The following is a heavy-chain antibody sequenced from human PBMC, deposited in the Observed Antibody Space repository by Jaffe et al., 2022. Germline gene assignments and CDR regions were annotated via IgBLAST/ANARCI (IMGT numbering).Heavy chain of an antibody. CDR2: IYHSGST. CDR3: ARCLGVAARGDWWWFDP. J-gene: IGHJ5*02. V-gene: IGHV4-38-2*01. CDR1: GYSISSGYY. Sequence: QVQLQESGPGLVKPSETLSLTCAVSGYSISSGYYWGWIRQPPGKGLEWIGSIYHSGSTYYNPSLKSRVTISVDTSKNQFSLKLSSVTAADTAVYYCARCLGVAARGDWWWFDPWGQGTLVTVSS. D-gene: IGHD6-13*01.